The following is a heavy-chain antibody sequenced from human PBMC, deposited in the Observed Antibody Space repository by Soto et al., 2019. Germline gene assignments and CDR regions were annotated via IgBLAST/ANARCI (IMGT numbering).Heavy chain of an antibody. J-gene: IGHJ4*02. CDR3: ARTHYDSSGYYSDY. V-gene: IGHV4-4*07. D-gene: IGHD3-22*01. CDR2: IYTSGST. Sequence: SETLSLTCTVSGGSISSYYWSWIRQPARKGLEWIGRIYTSGSTNYNPSLKSRVTMSVDTSKNQFSLKLSSVTAADTAVYYCARTHYDSSGYYSDYWGQGTLVTVSS. CDR1: GGSISSYY.